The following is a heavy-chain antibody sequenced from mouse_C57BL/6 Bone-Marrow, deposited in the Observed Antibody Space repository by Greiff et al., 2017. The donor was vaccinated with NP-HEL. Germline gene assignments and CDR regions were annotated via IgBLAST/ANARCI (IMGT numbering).Heavy chain of an antibody. D-gene: IGHD1-1*01. J-gene: IGHJ1*03. CDR3: AKRGTVVPRYFDV. Sequence: VNVVESGPGLVQPSQSLSITCTVSGFSLTSYGVHWVRQSPGKGLEWLGVIWRGGSTDYNAAFMSRLSITKDNSKSQVFFKMNSLQADDTAIYYCAKRGTVVPRYFDVWGTGTTVTVSS. CDR1: GFSLTSYG. CDR2: IWRGGST. V-gene: IGHV2-5*01.